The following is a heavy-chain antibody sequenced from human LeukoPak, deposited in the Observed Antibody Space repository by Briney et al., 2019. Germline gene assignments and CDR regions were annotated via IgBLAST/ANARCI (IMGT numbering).Heavy chain of an antibody. D-gene: IGHD2-15*01. J-gene: IGHJ6*02. CDR2: IIPIFGTA. Sequence: SVKVSCKASGGTFSSHAISWVRQAPGQGLEWMGGIIPIFGTANYAQKFQGRVTIIADESTSTAYMELSSLRSEDTAVYYCARVPYCSGGSCYGMDVWGQGTTVTVSS. CDR3: ARVPYCSGGSCYGMDV. CDR1: GGTFSSHA. V-gene: IGHV1-69*13.